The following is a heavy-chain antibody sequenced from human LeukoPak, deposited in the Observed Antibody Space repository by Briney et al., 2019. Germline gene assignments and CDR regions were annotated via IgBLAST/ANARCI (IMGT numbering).Heavy chain of an antibody. CDR1: GGSFSGYS. CDR2: INHSGSS. Sequence: PSETLSLTCAVHGGSFSGYSWNWIRQPPGKGLEWIGEINHSGSSNYNPSLKSRVTISLDTSKSQFSLKLSSVTAGDTAVYYCARGPMRGWFDPWGQGTLVTVSS. J-gene: IGHJ5*02. V-gene: IGHV4-34*01. CDR3: ARGPMRGWFDP. D-gene: IGHD3-22*01.